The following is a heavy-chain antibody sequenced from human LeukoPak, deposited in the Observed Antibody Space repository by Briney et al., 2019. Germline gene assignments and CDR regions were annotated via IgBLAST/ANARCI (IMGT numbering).Heavy chain of an antibody. D-gene: IGHD3-10*01. CDR1: GFTFDDYA. CDR2: ISWNSGSI. Sequence: PGGSLRLSCAASGFTFDDYAMHWVRQAPGKGLEWVSGISWNSGSIGYADSVKGRFTISRDNAKNSLYLQMNSLRAEDTAVYYCAKDSVWFGELLTPLHWGQGTLVTVSS. J-gene: IGHJ4*02. CDR3: AKDSVWFGELLTPLH. V-gene: IGHV3-9*01.